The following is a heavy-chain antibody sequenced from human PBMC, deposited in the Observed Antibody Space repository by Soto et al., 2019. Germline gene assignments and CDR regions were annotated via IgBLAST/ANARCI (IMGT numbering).Heavy chain of an antibody. Sequence: PSETLSLTCTVSGGSISSSSYYWGWIRQPPGKGLEWIGSIYYSGSTYYNPSLKSRVTISVDTSKNQFSLKLSSVTAADTAVYYCARRGVLRHFDWLFWGQGTLVTVSS. CDR2: IYYSGST. J-gene: IGHJ4*02. CDR3: ARRGVLRHFDWLF. CDR1: GGSISSSSYY. D-gene: IGHD3-9*01. V-gene: IGHV4-39*01.